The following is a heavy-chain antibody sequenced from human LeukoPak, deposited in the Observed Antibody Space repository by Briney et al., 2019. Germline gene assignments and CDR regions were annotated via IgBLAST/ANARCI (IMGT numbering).Heavy chain of an antibody. J-gene: IGHJ4*02. CDR1: GFTFSSYG. Sequence: GRSLRLSCAASGFTFSSYGMHWVRQAPGKGLEWVAVISYDGSIKYYADSVKGRFTISRDSSKNTLYLEMNSLRAEDTAVYYCGKYGMTTVTYIDYWGQGTLVTVSS. D-gene: IGHD4-17*01. V-gene: IGHV3-30*18. CDR3: GKYGMTTVTYIDY. CDR2: ISYDGSIK.